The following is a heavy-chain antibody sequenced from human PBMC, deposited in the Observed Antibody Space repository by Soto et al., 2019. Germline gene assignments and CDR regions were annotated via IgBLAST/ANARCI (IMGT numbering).Heavy chain of an antibody. CDR3: ARVLISVWMATGSYYGMDV. CDR2: SYHSGGT. V-gene: IGHV4-30-2*01. Sequence: KPXGTLSLTGAVFGDSIRRGGYSWGWIRQPPGKGLEWIGYSYHSGGTYYSPALKSRVTISLDMSKDQFSRELNPVTAADTAVYYCARVLISVWMATGSYYGMDVCGQGTTVIVSS. D-gene: IGHD5-12*01. J-gene: IGHJ6*02. CDR1: GDSIRRGGYS.